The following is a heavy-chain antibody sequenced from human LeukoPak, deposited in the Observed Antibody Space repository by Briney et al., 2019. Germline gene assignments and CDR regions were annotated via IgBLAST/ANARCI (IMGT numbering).Heavy chain of an antibody. D-gene: IGHD1-26*01. J-gene: IGHJ4*02. CDR3: ARKRYSGSYHRSLTLDY. V-gene: IGHV1-2*02. CDR2: INPNSGGT. CDR1: GYTFTSYY. Sequence: ASVKLSCKASGYTFTSYYMHWVRHAPGQGLEWMGWINPNSGGTNYAQKFQGRVTMSRDTSINTAYMELSRLRSDDTAVYYCARKRYSGSYHRSLTLDYWGQGTLVTVSS.